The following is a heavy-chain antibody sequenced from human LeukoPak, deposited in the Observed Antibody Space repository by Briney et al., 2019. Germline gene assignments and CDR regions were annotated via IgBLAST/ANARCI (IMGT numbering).Heavy chain of an antibody. V-gene: IGHV3-23*01. D-gene: IGHD3-10*02. CDR1: GFMFRSSS. Sequence: PGGSLRLSCAASGFMFRSSSMSWVRQVPGKGLEWVSPISASAGNIYYADSVKGRFTISRDNSKNTLFLQMNSLRAEDTAIYYCAKRPAAVRGVIPYVDYWGQGTLVTVSS. J-gene: IGHJ4*02. CDR2: ISASAGNI. CDR3: AKRPAAVRGVIPYVDY.